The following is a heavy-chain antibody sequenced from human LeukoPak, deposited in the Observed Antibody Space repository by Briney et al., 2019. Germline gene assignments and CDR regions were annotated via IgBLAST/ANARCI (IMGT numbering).Heavy chain of an antibody. J-gene: IGHJ4*02. V-gene: IGHV4-4*02. CDR1: GGSISSSNW. CDR2: IYHSGST. D-gene: IGHD6-19*01. CDR3: ARGIAVAGLDYFDY. Sequence: SETLSLTCAVSGGSISSSNWWSWVRQPPGKGLEWIGEIYHSGSTNYNPSLKSRVTISVDTSKNQFSLKLSSVTAADTAVYYCARGIAVAGLDYFDYWGQGTLVTVSS.